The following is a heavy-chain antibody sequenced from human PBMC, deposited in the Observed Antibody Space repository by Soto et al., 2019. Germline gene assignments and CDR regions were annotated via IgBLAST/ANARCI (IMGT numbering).Heavy chain of an antibody. Sequence: QVQLVESGGGVVQPGRSLRLSCAASGFTFSSYGMHWVRQAPGKGLEWVAVIWYDGSNKYYADSVKGRFTISRDNSKNTLYLQMNSLRAEDTAVYYCARDKRIQLWLSYFDYWGQGTLVTVSS. CDR2: IWYDGSNK. J-gene: IGHJ4*02. CDR3: ARDKRIQLWLSYFDY. CDR1: GFTFSSYG. V-gene: IGHV3-33*01. D-gene: IGHD5-18*01.